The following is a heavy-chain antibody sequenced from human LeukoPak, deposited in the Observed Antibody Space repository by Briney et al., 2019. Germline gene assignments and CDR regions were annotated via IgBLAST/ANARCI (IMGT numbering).Heavy chain of an antibody. V-gene: IGHV6-1*01. J-gene: IGHJ5*02. Sequence: SQTLSLTCAISGDSVPSNSAAWNWIRQSPSRGLEWLGRTYYRSKWYHDYAVSMKGRLTINPDTSKNQFSLQLTSVTPDDTAIYYCARDLRTYMGINWFDPWGQGTLVTVSS. CDR3: ARDLRTYMGINWFDP. D-gene: IGHD4-17*01. CDR2: TYYRSKWYH. CDR1: GDSVPSNSAA.